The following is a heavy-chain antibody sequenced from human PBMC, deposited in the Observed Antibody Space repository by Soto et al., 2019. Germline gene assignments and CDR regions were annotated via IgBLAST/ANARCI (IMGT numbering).Heavy chain of an antibody. J-gene: IGHJ2*01. CDR2: ISAYNGNT. V-gene: IGHV1-18*01. Sequence: QVQLVQSGAEVKKPGASVKVSCKASGYTFTSYGISWVRQAPGQGLEWMGWISAYNGNTNYAQKLQGRVTMTTDTSTSTAYMAVRRRRSDDTAVYYCARLEGKLATDWYFDLWGRGTLVTVSS. D-gene: IGHD1-26*01. CDR3: ARLEGKLATDWYFDL. CDR1: GYTFTSYG.